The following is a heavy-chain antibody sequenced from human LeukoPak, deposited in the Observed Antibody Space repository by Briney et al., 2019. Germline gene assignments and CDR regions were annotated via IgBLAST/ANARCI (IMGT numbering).Heavy chain of an antibody. Sequence: GGSLRLSCEASGFTFSSYAMSWVRQAPGKGLEWVSAISGSGGRTYYADSVKGRFTISRDNSKNTLYLQMNSLRAEDTAVYYCAKLHDYVWGSYRRNAFDIWGQGTMVTVSS. V-gene: IGHV3-23*01. CDR3: AKLHDYVWGSYRRNAFDI. J-gene: IGHJ3*02. CDR2: ISGSGGRT. CDR1: GFTFSSYA. D-gene: IGHD3-16*02.